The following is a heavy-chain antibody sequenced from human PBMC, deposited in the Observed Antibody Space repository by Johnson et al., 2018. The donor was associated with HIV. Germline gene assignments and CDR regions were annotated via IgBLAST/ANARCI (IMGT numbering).Heavy chain of an antibody. D-gene: IGHD2-21*01. J-gene: IGHJ3*02. V-gene: IGHV3-15*01. CDR3: TTDSCGGDAVDI. CDR1: GFSFTNAY. CDR2: IKSKPDGGTT. Sequence: VQLVESGGGLVKPGGSLRLSCAASGFSFTNAYMTWVRLAPGKGLEWVGRIKSKPDGGTTDYGAPVKGRFTISRDDSKKTLYLQMNSLQTGDTALYYCTTDSCGGDAVDIWGQGTVVIVS.